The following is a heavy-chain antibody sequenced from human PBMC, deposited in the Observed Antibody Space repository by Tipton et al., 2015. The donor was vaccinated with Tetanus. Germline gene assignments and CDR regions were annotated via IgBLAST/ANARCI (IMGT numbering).Heavy chain of an antibody. CDR2: IKHDGSEK. D-gene: IGHD7-27*01. CDR3: ARVTELTGRYFDY. J-gene: IGHJ4*02. Sequence: SLRLSCVASGFTFRSYWMSWVRQALGKGLEWVANIKHDGSEKYYVDSMRGRFTISRDNAKNSLYLQMSSLRAEDTAVYYCARVTELTGRYFDYWGQGTLVTVSS. CDR1: GFTFRSYW. V-gene: IGHV3-7*03.